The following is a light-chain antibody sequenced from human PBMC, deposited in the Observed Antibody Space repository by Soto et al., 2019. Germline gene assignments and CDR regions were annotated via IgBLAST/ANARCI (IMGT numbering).Light chain of an antibody. Sequence: EIVLTQSPATLSLSPGERATLSCRASQSVSSTYLGWYQQQPGQPPRLLMSGTSNRATGTPDRFSGSGSGTDFALTISRLEPEDFAVYFCHQSGSPPISFVQGTRPEIK. J-gene: IGKJ5*01. CDR3: HQSGSPPIS. CDR2: GTS. V-gene: IGKV3-20*01. CDR1: QSVSSTY.